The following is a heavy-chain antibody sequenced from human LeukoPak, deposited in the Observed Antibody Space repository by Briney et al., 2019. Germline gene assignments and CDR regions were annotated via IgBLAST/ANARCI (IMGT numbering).Heavy chain of an antibody. Sequence: GGSLRLSCAASGFTFISYSIHWVRQAPGKGLEWVAFIRYDGSNKYYADSVKGRFTISRDNSKNTVYLQMNSLRAEDTAVYYCARDLSLWYWGQGTLVTVSS. CDR3: ARDLSLWY. CDR2: IRYDGSNK. V-gene: IGHV3-30*02. D-gene: IGHD2-21*01. CDR1: GFTFISYS. J-gene: IGHJ4*02.